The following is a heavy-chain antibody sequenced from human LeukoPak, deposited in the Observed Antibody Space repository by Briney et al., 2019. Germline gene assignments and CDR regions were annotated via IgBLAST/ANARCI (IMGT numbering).Heavy chain of an antibody. CDR1: GFTFNTYI. D-gene: IGHD5-18*01. V-gene: IGHV3-30*14. CDR3: ATDLRYGRNFFFQY. CDR2: MSHSGTSI. Sequence: GGSLRLSCAASGFTFNTYIMHWVRQSPGKGLEWVAVMSHSGTSIDYADSVKGRFTISRDNSKNTLYLQMNGLQTDDTAVYYCATDLRYGRNFFFQYWGLGTLVTVSS. J-gene: IGHJ4*02.